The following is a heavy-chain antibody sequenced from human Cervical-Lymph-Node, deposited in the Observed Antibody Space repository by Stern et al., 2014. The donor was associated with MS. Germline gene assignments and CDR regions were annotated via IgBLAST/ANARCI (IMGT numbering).Heavy chain of an antibody. J-gene: IGHJ4*02. Sequence: QVQLQESGPGLVKPSQTLSLTCTVSGGSIRSGDYYWSWIRQPPGKGLEWIGYIYDSGSTYYNPSLKSRVTISVYTSKNQFSLKLSSVTAADTAVYYCARVTTVTTIIDYWGQGTLVTVSS. CDR2: IYDSGST. CDR3: ARVTTVTTIIDY. CDR1: GGSIRSGDYY. V-gene: IGHV4-30-4*01. D-gene: IGHD4-17*01.